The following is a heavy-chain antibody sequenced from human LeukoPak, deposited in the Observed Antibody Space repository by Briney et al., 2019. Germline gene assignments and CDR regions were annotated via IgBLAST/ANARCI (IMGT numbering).Heavy chain of an antibody. CDR2: ISGSGGST. D-gene: IGHD6-13*01. CDR1: GFTFSSYG. J-gene: IGHJ4*02. CDR3: AKNSAGGIAGPETPPGY. Sequence: PGGSLRLSCAASGFTFSSYGMSWVRQAPGKGLEWVSAISGSGGSTYYADSVKGRFTISRDNSKNTLYLQMNSLRAEDTAVYYCAKNSAGGIAGPETPPGYWGQGTLVTVSS. V-gene: IGHV3-23*01.